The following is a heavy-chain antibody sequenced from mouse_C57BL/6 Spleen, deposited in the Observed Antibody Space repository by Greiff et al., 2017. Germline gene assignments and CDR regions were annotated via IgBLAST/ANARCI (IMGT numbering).Heavy chain of an antibody. CDR1: GYTFTSYT. Sequence: QVQLQQSGAELARPGASVKMSCKASGYTFTSYTMHWVKQRPGQGLEWIGYINPSSGYTKYNQKFKDKATLTADKSSSTAYMQLSSLTSEDSAVYYCASGGPYGALCAYWGQGTLVTVSA. D-gene: IGHD1-1*01. CDR2: INPSSGYT. CDR3: ASGGPYGALCAY. V-gene: IGHV1-4*01. J-gene: IGHJ3*01.